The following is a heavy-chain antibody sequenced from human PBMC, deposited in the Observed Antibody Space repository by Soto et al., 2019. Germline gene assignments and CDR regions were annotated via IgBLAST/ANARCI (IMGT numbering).Heavy chain of an antibody. D-gene: IGHD3-16*01. V-gene: IGHV1-18*01. CDR1: GYTFSSYG. CDR2: ISGYNGNA. J-gene: IGHJ4*02. CDR3: AREGWLGELLY. Sequence: VQLVQSGNEVQRPGASVKVSCKTSGYTFSSYGIIWVRQAPGQCLEWMGWISGYNGNADYAQKFQGRVHMTPDTSTSTVFMELRNLRSDDTALYYCAREGWLGELLYWGQGSLVTVS.